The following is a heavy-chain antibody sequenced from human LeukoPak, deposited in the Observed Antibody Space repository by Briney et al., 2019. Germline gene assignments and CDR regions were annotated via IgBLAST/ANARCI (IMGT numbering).Heavy chain of an antibody. CDR1: GFTFSTYG. D-gene: IGHD3-10*01. J-gene: IGHJ4*02. CDR2: IGGSGGRT. Sequence: PGGSLRLSCAASGFTFSTYGMSWVRQAPGKGLEWVPGIGGSGGRTYNADAVRRRFTISRDSSKNTLYLQMNSLRAEDTAVYYCARRKIDGIWFAEFVFDFWGQGTLVTVSS. V-gene: IGHV3-23*01. CDR3: ARRKIDGIWFAEFVFDF.